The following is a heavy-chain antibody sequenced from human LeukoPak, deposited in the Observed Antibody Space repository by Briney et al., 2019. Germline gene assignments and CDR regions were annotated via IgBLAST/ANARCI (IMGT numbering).Heavy chain of an antibody. CDR3: ANGGRWLQSG. V-gene: IGHV3-30*02. J-gene: IGHJ3*01. Sequence: PGGSLRLSCAASGFTFTNYGMHWVRQAPGKGLEWVAFIRYDGSNKYYADSVKGRFTISRDNSKNTLYLQMNSLRAEDTAVYYCANGGRWLQSGWGQGTMVTVSS. D-gene: IGHD5-24*01. CDR1: GFTFTNYG. CDR2: IRYDGSNK.